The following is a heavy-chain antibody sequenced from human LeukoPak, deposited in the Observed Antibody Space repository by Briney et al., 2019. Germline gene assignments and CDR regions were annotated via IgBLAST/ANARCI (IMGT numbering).Heavy chain of an antibody. V-gene: IGHV3-53*01. CDR3: ARDSHYTFDY. CDR2: IYSGGSK. CDR1: GFTVSSNY. D-gene: IGHD4-11*01. J-gene: IGHJ4*02. Sequence: GGSVRLSCAASGFTVSSNYMTWVRQAPGKGLEWVSVIYSGGSKYYADSVKGRFTIARDNSKNTLYLQMNSLRAEDTAMYYCARDSHYTFDYWGQGTLVTVSS.